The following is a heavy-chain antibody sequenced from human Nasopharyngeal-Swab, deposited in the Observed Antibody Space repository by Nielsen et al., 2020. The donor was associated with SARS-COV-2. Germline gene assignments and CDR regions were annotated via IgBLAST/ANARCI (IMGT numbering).Heavy chain of an antibody. CDR3: ARLGSYYDTLSGYARHFDY. V-gene: IGHV4-30-4*01. J-gene: IGHJ4*02. D-gene: IGHD3-9*01. CDR2: IDYSGST. CDR1: GDSNSSGKDY. Sequence: TLSLTCTVSGDSNSSGKDYWNWIRQTPGRGLEWIGYIDYSGSTDHNPSLKSRVTISVDTSKNQFSLKVNTVTAADTAVYYCARLGSYYDTLSGYARHFDYWGQGILVTVSS.